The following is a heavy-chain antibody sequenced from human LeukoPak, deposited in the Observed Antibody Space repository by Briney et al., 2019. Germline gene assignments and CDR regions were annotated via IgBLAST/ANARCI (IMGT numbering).Heavy chain of an antibody. V-gene: IGHV3-30*02. CDR2: IRDDGSNK. D-gene: IGHD6-13*01. CDR3: AKAGSSSWDAFDY. J-gene: IGHJ4*02. Sequence: PGGSLRLSCAASGFTFSSHGMHWVRQAPGKGLEWVTFIRDDGSNKYYADSVKGRFTISRDNSKNTLYLQMNSLRAEDTAVYYCAKAGSSSWDAFDYWGQGTLVTVSS. CDR1: GFTFSSHG.